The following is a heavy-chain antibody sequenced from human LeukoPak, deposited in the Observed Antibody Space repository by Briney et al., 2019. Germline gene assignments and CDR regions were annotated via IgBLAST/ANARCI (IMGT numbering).Heavy chain of an antibody. V-gene: IGHV3-23*01. CDR3: ARVNGAYCSSTSCPSPHFDY. D-gene: IGHD2-2*01. Sequence: QPGGSLRLSCAASGFTFSSSAMSWVRQAPGKGLEWVSAISNNGGYTYYADSVQGRFTISRDNSKSTLYLQMNSLRAEDTAVYYCARVNGAYCSSTSCPSPHFDYWGQGTLVTVSS. CDR2: ISNNGGYT. CDR1: GFTFSSSA. J-gene: IGHJ4*02.